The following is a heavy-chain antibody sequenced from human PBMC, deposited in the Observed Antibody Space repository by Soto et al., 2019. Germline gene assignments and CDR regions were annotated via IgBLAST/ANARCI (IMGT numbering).Heavy chain of an antibody. CDR1: AFTFKNHW. Sequence: QPGGSLRLSCAASAFTFKNHWMHWVRQVPGKGPVWVSRINGDGSFTSYADAVKGRFTISRDNAKNTLSLQMNSLRAEDTAVYYCARDPNIVLVPAALRYYYYYYGMYVWGQGTTVTVSS. D-gene: IGHD2-2*01. CDR3: ARDPNIVLVPAALRYYYYYYGMYV. J-gene: IGHJ6*02. V-gene: IGHV3-74*01. CDR2: INGDGSFT.